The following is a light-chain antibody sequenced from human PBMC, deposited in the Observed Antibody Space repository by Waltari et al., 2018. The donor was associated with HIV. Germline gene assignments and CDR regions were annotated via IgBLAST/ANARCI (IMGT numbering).Light chain of an antibody. J-gene: IGLJ3*02. CDR3: AAWDDSLSAWV. CDR1: SSNIGSNY. CDR2: RND. Sequence: QSVLTQPPSASGTPGQRVSISCSGSSSNIGSNYVYWYQQLPGTAPKLLMYRNDELPSGVPDRCSGSKSGTSASLAISGLRSEDEADYYCAAWDDSLSAWVFGGGTKLTVL. V-gene: IGLV1-47*01.